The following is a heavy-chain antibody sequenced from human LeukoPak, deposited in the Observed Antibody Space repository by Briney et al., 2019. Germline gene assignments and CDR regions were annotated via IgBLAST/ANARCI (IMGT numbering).Heavy chain of an antibody. CDR1: GYTFTSYD. CDR3: ARGITYYDFWSGYTASYYFDY. CDR2: MNPNRALT. Sequence: ASVKVSCKASGYTFTSYDINWVRQATRQGLEWMGWMNPNRALTGYAQKFQGRVTMTRNTSISTAYMELSSLRSEDTAVYYCARGITYYDFWSGYTASYYFDYWGQGTLVTVSS. V-gene: IGHV1-8*01. D-gene: IGHD3-3*01. J-gene: IGHJ4*02.